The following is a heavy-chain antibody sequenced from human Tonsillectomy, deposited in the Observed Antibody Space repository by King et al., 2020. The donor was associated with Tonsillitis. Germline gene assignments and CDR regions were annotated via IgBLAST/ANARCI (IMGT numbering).Heavy chain of an antibody. V-gene: IGHV3-23*04. CDR2: SSGSGGTI. CDR3: AKGGMTTVTTKAFDV. CDR1: GFIFSSNA. D-gene: IGHD4-17*01. J-gene: IGHJ3*01. Sequence: VQLVESGGGLVQPGGSLRLSCVASGFIFSSNAMSWVRQAPGKGLEWGSGSSGSGGTIYYADFVKGRFTISRDNSKNTLVVQMNSLRAEDTAVYYCAKGGMTTVTTKAFDVWGQGTMVTVSS.